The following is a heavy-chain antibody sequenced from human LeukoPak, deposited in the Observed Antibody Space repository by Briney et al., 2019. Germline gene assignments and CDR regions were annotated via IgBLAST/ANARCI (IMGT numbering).Heavy chain of an antibody. J-gene: IGHJ4*02. CDR2: IYYSGST. D-gene: IGHD3-9*01. V-gene: IGHV4-39*07. CDR1: GGSISSSSYY. Sequence: PSETLSLTCTVSGGSISSSSYYWGWIRQPPGKGLEWIGSIYYSGSTCYNPSLKSRVTISVDTSKNQFSLKLSSVTAADTAVYYCARGYYDILTGYYPFDYWGQGTLVTVSS. CDR3: ARGYYDILTGYYPFDY.